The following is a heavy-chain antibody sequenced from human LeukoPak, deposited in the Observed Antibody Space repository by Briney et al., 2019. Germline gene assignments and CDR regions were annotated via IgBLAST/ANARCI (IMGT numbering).Heavy chain of an antibody. CDR2: IIPIFGTA. CDR1: GGTFSSYA. D-gene: IGHD3-22*01. J-gene: IGHJ5*02. V-gene: IGHV1-69*01. CDR3: ASGDYYDSSGYYYRWFDP. Sequence: SVKVSCKASGGTFSSYAISWVRQAPGQGLEWMGGIIPIFGTANYAQKFQGRVTITADESTSTAYMELSSLRSEDTAVYYCASGDYYDSSGYYYRWFDPWGQGTLVTVSS.